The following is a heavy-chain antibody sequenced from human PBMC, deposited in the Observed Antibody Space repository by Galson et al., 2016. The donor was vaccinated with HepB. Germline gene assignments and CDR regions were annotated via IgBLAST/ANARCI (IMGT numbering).Heavy chain of an antibody. D-gene: IGHD6-19*01. CDR1: GFTFRSYS. CDR2: ISHDGKNH. J-gene: IGHJ5*02. Sequence: SLRLSCAASGFTFRSYSMHWVRRAPGKGLEWVSFISHDGKNHYYADSVKGRFTVSRDNSKNTLYLQMNSLRAEDTAVYYRAKDKWGRAVAGQFDPWGQGTLVTVSA. CDR3: AKDKWGRAVAGQFDP. V-gene: IGHV3-30*04.